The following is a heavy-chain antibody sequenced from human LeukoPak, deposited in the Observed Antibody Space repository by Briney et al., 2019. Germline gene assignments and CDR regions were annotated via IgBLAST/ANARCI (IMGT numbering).Heavy chain of an antibody. D-gene: IGHD3-22*01. V-gene: IGHV3-53*01. J-gene: IGHJ2*01. CDR1: GFTVSSKY. Sequence: PGGSLRLSCAASGFTVSSKYMNWVRRAPGRGLEWVSVIHNTGNTYYADSVKGRFTMSRDSSKNTLYLQMNSLRAEDMAVYYCARVLLDSSGNQYWYYDLWGRGTLVTVSS. CDR3: ARVLLDSSGNQYWYYDL. CDR2: IHNTGNT.